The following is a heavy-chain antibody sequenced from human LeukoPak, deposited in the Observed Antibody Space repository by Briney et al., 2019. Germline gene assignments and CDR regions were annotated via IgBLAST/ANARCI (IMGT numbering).Heavy chain of an antibody. CDR1: GDSVSSNSAA. D-gene: IGHD2-2*02. CDR2: TYYRSKWYN. CDR3: ARDRYCSITSCYTNFDY. V-gene: IGHV6-1*01. Sequence: SQTLSLTCAISGDSVSSNSAAWNWIRQSPSRGLEWLGRTYYRSKWYNDYAVSVKSRITINPDTSKNQFSLQLNSVTPEDTAVYYCARDRYCSITSCYTNFDYWGQGTLVTVSS. J-gene: IGHJ4*02.